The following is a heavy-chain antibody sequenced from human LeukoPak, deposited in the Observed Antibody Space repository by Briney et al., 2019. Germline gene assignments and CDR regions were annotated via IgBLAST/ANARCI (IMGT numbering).Heavy chain of an antibody. CDR1: GYTFIGYY. Sequence: ASVTVSCKASGYTFIGYYIHWVRQAPGQGLEWMGWVHHKSGDKTYAQKFQGTVTMTRETSISTAYIEMSRMRSDDTAVYYCASSRYSLYYYYMDVWGKGTTVTISS. J-gene: IGHJ6*03. D-gene: IGHD2-21*01. CDR3: ASSRYSLYYYYMDV. CDR2: VHHKSGDK. V-gene: IGHV1-2*02.